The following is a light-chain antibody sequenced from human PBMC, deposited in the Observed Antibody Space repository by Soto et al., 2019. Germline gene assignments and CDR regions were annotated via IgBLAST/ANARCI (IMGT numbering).Light chain of an antibody. CDR3: SSYTSSSTYVV. V-gene: IGLV2-14*01. J-gene: IGLJ2*01. CDR2: DVS. CDR1: SSDVGGYNY. Sequence: QSALTQPASVSGSPGQSITISCTGTSSDVGGYNYVSWYQQHPGKAPKLMIYDVSNRPSGVSNRFSGSKSGNTASLTISGLQAEDEADYYCSSYTSSSTYVVFGGWTMLTVL.